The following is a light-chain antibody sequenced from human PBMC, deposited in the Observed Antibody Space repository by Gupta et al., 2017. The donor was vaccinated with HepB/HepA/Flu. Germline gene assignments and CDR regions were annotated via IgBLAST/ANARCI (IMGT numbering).Light chain of an antibody. CDR2: DDS. CDR3: QVWDSNNDHVV. Sequence: SYVLTQPPSVSVAPGNTAMITCGGDNIGDKSVHWYQQKPGQAPVLVLYDDSDRPSGIPERFSGSNSGNTATVTISRVEVGDEADYYCQVWDSNNDHVVFGGGTKLTVL. J-gene: IGLJ2*01. V-gene: IGLV3-21*03. CDR1: NIGDKS.